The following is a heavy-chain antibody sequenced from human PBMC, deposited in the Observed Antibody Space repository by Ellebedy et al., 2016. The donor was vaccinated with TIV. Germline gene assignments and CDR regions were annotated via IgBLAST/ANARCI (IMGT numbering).Heavy chain of an antibody. D-gene: IGHD1-20*01. CDR1: GFTYDIFW. CDR3: ARDNWNGLTSDY. CDR2: IENDGTDK. J-gene: IGHJ4*02. Sequence: GESLKISCEVYGFTYDIFWMSWVRQAPGKGLEWVANIENDGTDKYYVDSVKGRFTISRDNARNSLYRQMTSLRAEDTAVYYCARDNWNGLTSDYWGQGTLVTVSS. V-gene: IGHV3-7*04.